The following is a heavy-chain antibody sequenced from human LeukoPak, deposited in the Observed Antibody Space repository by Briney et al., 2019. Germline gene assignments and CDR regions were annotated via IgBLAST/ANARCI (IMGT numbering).Heavy chain of an antibody. Sequence: GGSLRLSCAASGFTFSSFWMHWVRQAPGKGLVWVSRVSDDGSTTTYADSVKGRFTISRDNAKNTLYIQMNSLRAEDTAVYYCARGVAVAGTIYFDYWGQGTLVTVSS. CDR1: GFTFSSFW. J-gene: IGHJ4*02. V-gene: IGHV3-74*03. CDR2: VSDDGSTT. D-gene: IGHD6-19*01. CDR3: ARGVAVAGTIYFDY.